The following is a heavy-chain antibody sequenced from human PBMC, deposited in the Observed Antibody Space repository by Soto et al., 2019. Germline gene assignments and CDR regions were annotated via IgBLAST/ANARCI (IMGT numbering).Heavy chain of an antibody. CDR2: INPSGGST. V-gene: IGHV1-46*01. CDR3: ARDLRRWEIPYVDGMDV. Sequence: ASVKVSCKASGYTFTSYYMHWVRQAPGQGLEWMGIINPSGGSTSYAQKFQGRVTMTRGTSTSTVYMELSSLRSEDTAVYYCARDLRRWEIPYVDGMDVWGQGTTVTVSS. J-gene: IGHJ6*02. D-gene: IGHD1-26*01. CDR1: GYTFTSYY.